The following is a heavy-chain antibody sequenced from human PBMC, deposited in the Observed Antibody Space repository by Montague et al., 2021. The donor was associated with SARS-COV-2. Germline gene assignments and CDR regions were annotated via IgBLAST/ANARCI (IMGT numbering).Heavy chain of an antibody. Sequence: ETLSLTCAVYGGSLSGYYWRWIRQPPGKELEWIGEINHSGSTNYNPSLKSRVTISLDTSKNQFSLKLSSVTAADTAVYYCARGRRRYNWRDETSYYYGMDVWGQGTTVTVSS. CDR1: GGSLSGYY. CDR3: ARGRRRYNWRDETSYYYGMDV. V-gene: IGHV4-34*01. CDR2: INHSGST. J-gene: IGHJ6*02. D-gene: IGHD1-20*01.